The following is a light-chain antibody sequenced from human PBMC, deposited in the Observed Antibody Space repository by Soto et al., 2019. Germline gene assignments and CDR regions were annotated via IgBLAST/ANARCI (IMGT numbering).Light chain of an antibody. CDR3: QQYDALPFT. CDR1: QDISNS. CDR2: GAS. J-gene: IGKJ2*01. V-gene: IGKV1-33*01. Sequence: DIQLTQYPSSLSASVGDRVTITCQASQDISNSLNWYQQKVGEAPKVLIFGASSLIRGGPSRYSGTGSGTHFTFTISGLQPDDFATYFCQQYDALPFTFGQGTNVDI.